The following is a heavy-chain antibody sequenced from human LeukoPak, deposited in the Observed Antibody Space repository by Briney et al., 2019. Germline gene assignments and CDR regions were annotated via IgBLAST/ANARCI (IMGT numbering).Heavy chain of an antibody. Sequence: GRSLRLSSAASGFTFSSYGMHWVRQAPGKGLEWVAVISYDGSNKYYADSVKGRFTISRDNSKNTLYLQMNSLRAEDTAVYYCAKVRDFDYWGQGTLVTVSS. CDR2: ISYDGSNK. J-gene: IGHJ4*02. CDR1: GFTFSSYG. V-gene: IGHV3-30*18. CDR3: AKVRDFDY.